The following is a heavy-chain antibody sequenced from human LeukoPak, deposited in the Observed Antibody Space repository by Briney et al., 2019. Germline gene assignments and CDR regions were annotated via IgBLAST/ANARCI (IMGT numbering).Heavy chain of an antibody. J-gene: IGHJ4*02. D-gene: IGHD3-22*01. Sequence: GGSLTLSCAVSGFSFSSYSKSCVRQAPGKELVWVSAISGSGGSTYYADSVKGRFTISRDNSKNTLYLQMNSLRAEDTAVYYCAQVSMRVVVSDYWGQGTLVTVSS. CDR1: GFSFSSYS. CDR3: AQVSMRVVVSDY. CDR2: ISGSGGST. V-gene: IGHV3-23*01.